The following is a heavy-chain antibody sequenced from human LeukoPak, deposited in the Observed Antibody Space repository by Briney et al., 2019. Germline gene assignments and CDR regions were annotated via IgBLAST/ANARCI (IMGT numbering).Heavy chain of an antibody. J-gene: IGHJ3*02. CDR2: IYYSGST. CDR1: GGSISSYY. CDR3: ARHSSSWTPCAFDI. Sequence: SETLSLTCTVSGGSISSYYWSWIRQPPGKGLEWIGYIYYSGSTNYNPSLKSRVTISVDTSKNQFSLKLSSVTAADTAVYYCARHSSSWTPCAFDIWGQGTMVTVSS. D-gene: IGHD6-13*01. V-gene: IGHV4-59*08.